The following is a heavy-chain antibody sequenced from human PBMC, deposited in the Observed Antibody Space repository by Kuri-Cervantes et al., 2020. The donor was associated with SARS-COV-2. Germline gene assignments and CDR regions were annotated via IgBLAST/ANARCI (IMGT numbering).Heavy chain of an antibody. CDR1: GYTFTGYY. CDR3: ATSRDTAMGQYYYYYYMDV. Sequence: ASVKVSCKASGYTFTGYYMHWVRQAPGQGLEWMGWINPNSGGTNYAQKFQGRVTMTRDTSISTAYMELSRLRSDDTAVYYCATSRDTAMGQYYYYYYMDVWGKGTTVTVSS. D-gene: IGHD5-18*01. J-gene: IGHJ6*03. CDR2: INPNSGGT. V-gene: IGHV1-2*02.